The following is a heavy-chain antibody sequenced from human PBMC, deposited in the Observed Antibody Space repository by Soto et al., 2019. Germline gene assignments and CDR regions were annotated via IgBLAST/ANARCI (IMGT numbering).Heavy chain of an antibody. CDR1: EFTVSSNY. V-gene: IGHV3-53*01. CDR2: IDTAGRA. D-gene: IGHD3-3*01. J-gene: IGHJ6*02. CDR3: ARGATYYDFWSGHYTSYTCYGMDV. Sequence: EVQLVESGGGLIQPGGFLRVSCAASEFTVSSNYMNWVRQAPGKGLEWVSVIDTAGRANCAESVKGRFTNSRDNSKNTLYLQMNSLGGEDTAVYYCARGATYYDFWSGHYTSYTCYGMDVWGQGTTVTVS.